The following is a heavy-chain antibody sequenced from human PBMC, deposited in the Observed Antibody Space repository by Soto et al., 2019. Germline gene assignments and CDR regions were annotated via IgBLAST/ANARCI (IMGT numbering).Heavy chain of an antibody. CDR2: INHDGSEK. CDR1: GFTFSSHW. V-gene: IGHV3-7*01. CDR3: AKEGY. Sequence: EVQLVESGGGLVQPGGSLRLSCAASGFTFSSHWMSWVRQAPGKGLEWVANINHDGSEKYYVDSMRGRVTISRDNAKNSLYLHMNSLTAEHTAVYYCAKEGYWRQGTLVTVSS. J-gene: IGHJ4*02.